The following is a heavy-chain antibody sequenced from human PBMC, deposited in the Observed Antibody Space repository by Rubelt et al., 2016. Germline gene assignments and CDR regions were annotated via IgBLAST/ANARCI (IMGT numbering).Heavy chain of an antibody. CDR3: ASIPYYDFWSGYYSAGGVDY. CDR1: GFTFSSYA. J-gene: IGHJ4*02. D-gene: IGHD3-3*01. Sequence: GGGVVQPGRSLRLSCAASGFTFSSYAMHWVRQAPGKGLEWVAVISYDGSNKYYADSVKGRFTISRDNSKNTLYLQMNSLRAEDTAVYYCASIPYYDFWSGYYSAGGVDYWGQGTLVTVSS. CDR2: ISYDGSNK. V-gene: IGHV3-30*04.